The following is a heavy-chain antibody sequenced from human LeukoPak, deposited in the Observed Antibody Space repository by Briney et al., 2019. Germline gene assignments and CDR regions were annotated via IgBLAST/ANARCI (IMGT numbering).Heavy chain of an antibody. CDR2: ISGDGGST. D-gene: IGHD2-2*01. V-gene: IGHV3-23*01. Sequence: GGSLRLSCAASGFTFSSHAMNCVRQAPGKGLDWLSAISGDGGSTHYADSVKGRFTISRDNSKNTLFLQMNNLRAEDTAVYYCVNDYCSTTICLDYWGQGTLVTVSS. CDR3: VNDYCSTTICLDY. J-gene: IGHJ4*02. CDR1: GFTFSSHA.